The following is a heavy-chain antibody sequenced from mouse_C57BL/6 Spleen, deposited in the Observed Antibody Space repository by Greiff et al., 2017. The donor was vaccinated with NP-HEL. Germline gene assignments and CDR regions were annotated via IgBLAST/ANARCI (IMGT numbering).Heavy chain of an antibody. Sequence: EVQRVESGGGLVKPGGSLKLSCAASGFTFSSYTMSWVRQTPEKRLEWVATISGGGGNTYYPDSVKGRFTISRDNAKNTLYLQMSSLRSEDTALYYGARPSNDEEYAMDYWGQGTSVTVSS. D-gene: IGHD2-12*01. CDR1: GFTFSSYT. CDR2: ISGGGGNT. V-gene: IGHV5-9*01. J-gene: IGHJ4*01. CDR3: ARPSNDEEYAMDY.